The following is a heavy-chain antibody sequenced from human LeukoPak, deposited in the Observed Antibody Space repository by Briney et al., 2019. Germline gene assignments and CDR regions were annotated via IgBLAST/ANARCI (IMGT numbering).Heavy chain of an antibody. Sequence: GASVKVSCKVSGYTLTQLSMHWVRQAPGKGLEWMGGFDPEDGETIYAQKFQGRVTMTEDTSTDTAYMDLTSLRSEDTAVYYCATNSGHRSGYYYYWGQGTLVTVSS. CDR2: FDPEDGET. J-gene: IGHJ4*02. D-gene: IGHD3-22*01. CDR1: GYTLTQLS. V-gene: IGHV1-24*01. CDR3: ATNSGHRSGYYYY.